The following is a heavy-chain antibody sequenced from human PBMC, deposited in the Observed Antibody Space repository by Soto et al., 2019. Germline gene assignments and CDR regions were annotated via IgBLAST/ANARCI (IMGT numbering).Heavy chain of an antibody. J-gene: IGHJ4*02. D-gene: IGHD3-10*01. CDR2: IIPIFGTP. CDR1: GGIFSTYA. CDR3: ARDRDDYGSGNYYNRIDF. V-gene: IGHV1-69*13. Sequence: ASVKVSCKASGGIFSTYAISWLRQAPGQGLEWMGGIIPIFGTPNYAQRFQGRVTITADESTTTSYMELSRLRSEDTAVYYCARDRDDYGSGNYYNRIDFWGQGTLVTVSS.